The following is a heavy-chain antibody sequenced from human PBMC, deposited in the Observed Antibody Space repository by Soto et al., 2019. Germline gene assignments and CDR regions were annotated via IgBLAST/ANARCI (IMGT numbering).Heavy chain of an antibody. V-gene: IGHV1-2*02. CDR3: ARQDVVVPAAIPQFDP. J-gene: IGHJ5*02. D-gene: IGHD2-2*02. Sequence: QVQLVQSGAEVKKPGASVKVSCKASGYTFTGYYIHWVRQAPGQGLEWMGWINTNSGGTNYAQKLQGRVTMTTDTSTSTAYMELRSLRCDDTAVYYCARQDVVVPAAIPQFDPWGQGTLVTVSS. CDR1: GYTFTGYY. CDR2: INTNSGGT.